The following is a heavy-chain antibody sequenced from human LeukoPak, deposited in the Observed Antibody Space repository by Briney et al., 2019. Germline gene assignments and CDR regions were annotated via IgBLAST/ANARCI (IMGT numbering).Heavy chain of an antibody. CDR2: INHSGST. CDR3: ARGQNYDFWSGYRKYNWFDP. Sequence: PSETLPLTCAVYGGSFSGYYWSWIRQPPGKGLEWIGEINHSGSTNYNPSLKSRVTISVDTSKNQFSLKLSSVTAAGTAVYYCARGQNYDFWSGYRKYNWFDPWGQGTLVTVSS. V-gene: IGHV4-34*01. J-gene: IGHJ5*02. D-gene: IGHD3-3*01. CDR1: GGSFSGYY.